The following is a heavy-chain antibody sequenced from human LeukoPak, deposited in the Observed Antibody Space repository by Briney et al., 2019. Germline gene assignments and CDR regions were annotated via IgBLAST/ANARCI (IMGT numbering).Heavy chain of an antibody. CDR3: ARVLAGSAFDI. D-gene: IGHD1-1*01. CDR1: GFTVSSNY. Sequence: GGSLRLSCAASGFTVSSNYMSWVRQAPGKGLEWVSIIHTGGTIYYADSVMGRFTISRDISKNMLFLQMNSLRAEDTAVYYCARVLAGSAFDIWGQGTMVIVSS. CDR2: IHTGGTI. V-gene: IGHV3-53*01. J-gene: IGHJ3*02.